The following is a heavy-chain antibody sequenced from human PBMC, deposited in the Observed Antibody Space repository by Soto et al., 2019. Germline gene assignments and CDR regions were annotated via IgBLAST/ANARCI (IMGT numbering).Heavy chain of an antibody. J-gene: IGHJ4*02. CDR2: IKTDGSST. CDR1: GFTFSDYL. D-gene: IGHD5-18*01. CDR3: AKREGNTYGLFH. Sequence: EVHLVESGGGLVQPGGSLRLSCAASGFTFSDYLIHWVRQAPGEGLVWVSRIKTDGSSTDYADSVKGRFTISRDNAKNTLYLQMNSLSAEESAVYYCAKREGNTYGLFHWGQGTLVTVSS. V-gene: IGHV3-74*01.